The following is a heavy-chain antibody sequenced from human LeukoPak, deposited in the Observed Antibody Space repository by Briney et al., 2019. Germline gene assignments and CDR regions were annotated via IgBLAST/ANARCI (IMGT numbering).Heavy chain of an antibody. D-gene: IGHD3-3*01. V-gene: IGHV4-34*01. CDR3: ARGLCRSSHYDFWSGYSCPNWFDP. CDR1: GGSFSGYY. Sequence: PSETLSLTCAVYGGSFSGYYWSWIRQPPEKGLEWIGEINHSGYTNYNPSLKSRVTISVDTSENQFSLKLSSVTAADTAVYYCARGLCRSSHYDFWSGYSCPNWFDPWGQGTLVTVSS. J-gene: IGHJ5*02. CDR2: INHSGYT.